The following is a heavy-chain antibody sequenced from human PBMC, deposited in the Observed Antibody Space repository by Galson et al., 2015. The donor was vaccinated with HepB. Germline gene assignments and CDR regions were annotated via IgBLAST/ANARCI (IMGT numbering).Heavy chain of an antibody. CDR2: IPYDGSNK. Sequence: SLRLSCAASGFTFSSYGMHWVRQAPGKGLEWVAVIPYDGSNKYYADSVKGRFTISRDNSKNTLYLQMNSLRAEDTAVYYCAKDSNYYDSSGYYYYEGYFDYWGQGTLVTVSS. V-gene: IGHV3-30*18. J-gene: IGHJ4*02. CDR3: AKDSNYYDSSGYYYYEGYFDY. CDR1: GFTFSSYG. D-gene: IGHD3-22*01.